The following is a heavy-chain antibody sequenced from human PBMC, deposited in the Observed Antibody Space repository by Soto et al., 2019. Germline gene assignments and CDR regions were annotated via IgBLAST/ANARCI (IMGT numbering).Heavy chain of an antibody. Sequence: QVQLVESGGGVVQPGRSLRLSCAASGFTFSSYGMHWVRQAPGKGLEWVAVIWYDGSNKYYADSVKGRFTISRDNSKNTLYLQMNSLRAEDTAVYYCARDLGYCSGGSCYPTSGFDYWGQGTLVTVSS. D-gene: IGHD2-15*01. CDR3: ARDLGYCSGGSCYPTSGFDY. J-gene: IGHJ4*02. CDR1: GFTFSSYG. CDR2: IWYDGSNK. V-gene: IGHV3-33*01.